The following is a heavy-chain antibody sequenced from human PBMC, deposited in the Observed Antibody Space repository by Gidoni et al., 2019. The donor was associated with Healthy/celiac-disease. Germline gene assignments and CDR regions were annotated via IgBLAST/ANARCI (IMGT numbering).Heavy chain of an antibody. D-gene: IGHD3-10*01. CDR2: ISSSGSTI. Sequence: EVQLVESGGGVVQPGGSLRLSCAASGCTFSSYEMNWVRQAPGKGLEWVSYISSSGSTIYYADSVKGRFTISRDNAKNSLYLQMNSLRAEDTAVYYCASPYSGSGSYVGYYGMDVWGQGTTVTVSS. CDR1: GCTFSSYE. J-gene: IGHJ6*02. V-gene: IGHV3-48*03. CDR3: ASPYSGSGSYVGYYGMDV.